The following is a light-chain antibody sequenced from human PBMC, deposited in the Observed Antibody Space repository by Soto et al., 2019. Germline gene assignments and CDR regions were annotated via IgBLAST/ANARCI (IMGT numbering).Light chain of an antibody. CDR3: QHYNCYSST. CDR1: QSISSW. Sequence: DIQMTQSPSTLSASVGDRVTITCRASQSISSWLAWYQQKPGKAPQLLLYNASSLESGVPASFSGSGSGTEFTLTISSLQPDDVATDYGQHYNCYSSTFGHGTKVEIK. CDR2: NAS. V-gene: IGKV1-5*03. J-gene: IGKJ1*01.